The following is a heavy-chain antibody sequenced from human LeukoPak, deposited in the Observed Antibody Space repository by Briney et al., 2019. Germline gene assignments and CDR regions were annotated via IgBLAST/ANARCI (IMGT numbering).Heavy chain of an antibody. J-gene: IGHJ4*02. Sequence: SVKVSCKASGGTYSSYAISWVRQAPGQGLEWMGRIIPILGIANYAQKFQGRATITADKSTSTAYMELSSLRSEDTAVYYCARDGPYSSSSDYWGQGTLVTVSS. CDR3: ARDGPYSSSSDY. CDR2: IIPILGIA. CDR1: GGTYSSYA. V-gene: IGHV1-69*04. D-gene: IGHD6-13*01.